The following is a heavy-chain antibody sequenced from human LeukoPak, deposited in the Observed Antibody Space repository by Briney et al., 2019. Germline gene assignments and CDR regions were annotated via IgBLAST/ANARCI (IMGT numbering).Heavy chain of an antibody. Sequence: GGSLRLSCAASGFTFSSYEMNWVRQAPGKGLEWVAVISYDGSNKYYADSVKGRFTISRDNSKNTLYLQMNSLRAEDTAVYYCAKWGGMATILWGQGTLVTVSS. CDR1: GFTFSSYE. CDR2: ISYDGSNK. CDR3: AKWGGMATIL. V-gene: IGHV3-30*18. D-gene: IGHD5-24*01. J-gene: IGHJ4*02.